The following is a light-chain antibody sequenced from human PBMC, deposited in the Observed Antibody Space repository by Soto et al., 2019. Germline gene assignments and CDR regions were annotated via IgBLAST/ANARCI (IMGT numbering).Light chain of an antibody. CDR3: SSYRASSTLDV. J-gene: IGLJ1*01. V-gene: IGLV2-14*01. CDR2: DVS. CDR1: SSDVGGYNY. Sequence: QSALTQPASVSGSPGQSITISCTGTSSDVGGYNYVSWYQQHPGKAPKLMIYDVSNRPSGVSNRFSGSKSGTTASLTISGLQAEDEADYYCSSYRASSTLDVFGTGTKLTVL.